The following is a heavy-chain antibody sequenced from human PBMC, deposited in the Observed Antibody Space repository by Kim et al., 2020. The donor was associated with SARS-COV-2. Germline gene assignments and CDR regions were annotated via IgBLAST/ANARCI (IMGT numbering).Heavy chain of an antibody. CDR3: ASRAPYSSSWTTYDN. D-gene: IGHD6-13*01. CDR1: GFTFSSYA. CDR2: ISGSGTNT. Sequence: GGSLRLSCAVSGFTFSSYAMSWVRQAPGKGLEWVSHISGSGTNTYYADSVKGRFTISRDNSKNTLYLQMNSLRADDTAAYYCASRAPYSSSWTTYDNWGQGSLVTVSS. J-gene: IGHJ4*02. V-gene: IGHV3-23*01.